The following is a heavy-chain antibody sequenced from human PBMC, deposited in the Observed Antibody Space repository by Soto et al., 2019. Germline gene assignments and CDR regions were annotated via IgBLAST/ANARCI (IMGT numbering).Heavy chain of an antibody. Sequence: GGSLRLSCAASGFTFNSYSMNWVRQAPGKGLEWVSYINSISSNIFYADSVKGRFTTSRDNAKNSLYLQMNSLRDEDTAVYYCARDLYYYGSGSGYFDDSGQGIQVTVSS. D-gene: IGHD3-10*01. CDR3: ARDLYYYGSGSGYFDD. J-gene: IGHJ4*02. CDR1: GFTFNSYS. CDR2: INSISSNI. V-gene: IGHV3-48*02.